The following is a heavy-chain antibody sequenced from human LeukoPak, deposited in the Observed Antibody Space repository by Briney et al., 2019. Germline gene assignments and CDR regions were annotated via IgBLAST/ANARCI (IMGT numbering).Heavy chain of an antibody. CDR3: AREQSEGFDY. V-gene: IGHV3-21*01. J-gene: IGHJ4*02. CDR2: FGTRSTSL. Sequence: KPGGSLRLSCAASGFTFSSYSMNWVRQAPGKGLEWVSSFGTRSTSLYYADSVRGRFTISRDNAKNSLYLQMNSLRADDTAVYYCAREQSEGFDYWGQGTLVTVSS. CDR1: GFTFSSYS.